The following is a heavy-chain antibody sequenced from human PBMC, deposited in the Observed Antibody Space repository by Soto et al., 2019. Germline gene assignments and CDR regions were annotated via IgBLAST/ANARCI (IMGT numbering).Heavy chain of an antibody. Sequence: QVQLQESGPGLVKPSETLSLTCTVSGISITSSYWNWFRQSPGKGLEWIGQIADRGDINYNPPLGSRVAISTDTSKNQVSLTLTAVNAADTAVYFCARGRHWFGPWGQGTLITVSS. CDR2: IADRGDI. CDR3: ARGRHWFGP. CDR1: GISITSSY. V-gene: IGHV4-59*08. J-gene: IGHJ5*02.